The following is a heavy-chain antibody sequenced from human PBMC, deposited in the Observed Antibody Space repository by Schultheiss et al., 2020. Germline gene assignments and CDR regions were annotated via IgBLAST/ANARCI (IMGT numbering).Heavy chain of an antibody. CDR3: ARDGPYNWFDP. Sequence: SETLSLTCTVSGGSISSYYWSWLRQPPGKGLEWIGEINHSGSTYYNPSLKSRVTISVDTSKNKFSLKLSSVTAADTAVYYCARDGPYNWFDPWGQGTLVTVSS. J-gene: IGHJ5*02. V-gene: IGHV4-34*01. CDR1: GGSISSYY. CDR2: INHSGST.